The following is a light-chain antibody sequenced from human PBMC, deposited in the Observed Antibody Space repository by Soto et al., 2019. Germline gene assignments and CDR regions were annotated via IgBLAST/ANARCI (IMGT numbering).Light chain of an antibody. CDR2: DAS. CDR1: QSVRSSY. V-gene: IGKV3D-20*01. J-gene: IGKJ4*01. Sequence: EIVLTQSPATLSLSPGERATLSCGASQSVRSSYLAWYQQKPGLAPRLLIYDASTSATGIPDRFSGSWSGTDFTLTISRLQAEESAVYFCQQYSSSSRTFGGGTKVEIK. CDR3: QQYSSSSRT.